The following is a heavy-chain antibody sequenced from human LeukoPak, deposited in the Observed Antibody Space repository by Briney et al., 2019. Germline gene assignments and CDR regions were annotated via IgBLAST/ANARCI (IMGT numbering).Heavy chain of an antibody. J-gene: IGHJ6*02. Sequence: GGSLRLSCAASGFTFSSYGMHWVRQAPGKGLEWVAFIRYDGSNKYYADSVKGRFTISRDNSKNTLYLQMNSLRAEDTAVYYCAKDGTTVPDSYYYYGMDVWGQGTTVTVSS. CDR3: AKDGTTVPDSYYYYGMDV. CDR2: IRYDGSNK. D-gene: IGHD4-17*01. V-gene: IGHV3-30*02. CDR1: GFTFSSYG.